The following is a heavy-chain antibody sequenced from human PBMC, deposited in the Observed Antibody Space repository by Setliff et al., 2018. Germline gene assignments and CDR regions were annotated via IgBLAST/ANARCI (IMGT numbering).Heavy chain of an antibody. D-gene: IGHD1-26*01. CDR1: GGSVSNSGFF. Sequence: SETLSLTCTVSGGSVSNSGFFWGWLRQAPGKGLEWIGNIYDSGSSNYNASLKSRLIITRDTSKNQISLKLTSVTAADTAVYYCGRGFSSIEGWGNWFDPLGQGILVTVSS. J-gene: IGHJ5*02. V-gene: IGHV4-39*01. CDR2: IYDSGSS. CDR3: GRGFSSIEGWGNWFDP.